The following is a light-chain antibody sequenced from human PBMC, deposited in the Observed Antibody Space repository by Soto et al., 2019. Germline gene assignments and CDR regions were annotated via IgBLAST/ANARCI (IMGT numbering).Light chain of an antibody. CDR1: QSVSSN. CDR2: GAS. Sequence: EIVMTQSPATLSVSPGERATLSCRASQSVSSNLAWYQQKPGQAPRLLIYGASKRATGFPARFSGSGSGADFTLSISRLEPEDFAVYYCQQYGSSPPRTFGQGTKVDI. CDR3: QQYGSSPPRT. J-gene: IGKJ1*01. V-gene: IGKV3-15*01.